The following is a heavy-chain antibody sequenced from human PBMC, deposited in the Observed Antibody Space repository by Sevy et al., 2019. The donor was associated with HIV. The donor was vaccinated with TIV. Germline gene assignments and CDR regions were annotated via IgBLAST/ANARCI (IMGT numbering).Heavy chain of an antibody. Sequence: GGSLRLSCTASGFTFSGYSMNWVRQAPGKGLEWVSSISGSSNYIFYRESVKGRFTVSRDNAKNSLYLQMNSLRAEDTAVYYCARDWSAVGTISIGFDYWGQGTLVTVSS. CDR2: ISGSSNYI. CDR1: GFTFSGYS. V-gene: IGHV3-21*01. J-gene: IGHJ4*02. D-gene: IGHD6-13*01. CDR3: ARDWSAVGTISIGFDY.